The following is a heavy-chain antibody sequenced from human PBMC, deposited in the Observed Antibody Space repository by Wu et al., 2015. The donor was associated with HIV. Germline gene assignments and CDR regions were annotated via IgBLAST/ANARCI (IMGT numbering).Heavy chain of an antibody. CDR3: ARELEDPTIMVRAGFDP. V-gene: IGHV1-69*13. Sequence: QAQLTQSGAGGKKPGASVKVSCKASGYTFLDYDINWVRQAPGKGLEWMGGTTPMFGSTNYAQKFQGRVTITSDVYTSTVYLELSSLRSEDTAIYYCARELEDPTIMVRAGFDPWGQGTLVTVSS. D-gene: IGHD3-10*01. CDR1: GYTFLDYD. J-gene: IGHJ5*02. CDR2: TTPMFGST.